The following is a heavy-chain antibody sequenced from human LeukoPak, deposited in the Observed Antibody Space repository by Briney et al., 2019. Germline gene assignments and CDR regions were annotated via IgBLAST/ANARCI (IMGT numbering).Heavy chain of an antibody. CDR2: FDPEDGET. Sequence: ASVKVSCKVSGYTLTELSMNWVRQAPGKGLEWMGGFDPEDGETIYAQKFQGRVTMTEDTSTDTAYMELSSLRAEDTAVYYCAKVVAGYGDYYYGMDVWGQGTTVNVSS. D-gene: IGHD6-19*01. V-gene: IGHV1-24*01. J-gene: IGHJ6*02. CDR3: AKVVAGYGDYYYGMDV. CDR1: GYTLTELS.